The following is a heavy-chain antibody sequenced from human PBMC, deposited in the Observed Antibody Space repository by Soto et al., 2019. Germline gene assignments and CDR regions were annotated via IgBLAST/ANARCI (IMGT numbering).Heavy chain of an antibody. V-gene: IGHV3-9*01. CDR2: ISWNSGSI. CDR1: GFTFDDYA. D-gene: IGHD4-17*01. Sequence: EVQLVESGGGLVQPGRSLRLSCAASGFTFDDYAMHWVRQAPGKGLEWVSGISWNSGSIGYADSVKGRFTISRDNAKNSLYLQMNSLRAEDTALCYCAKDGGSYGDYHGGDAFDIWGQGTMVTVSS. J-gene: IGHJ3*02. CDR3: AKDGGSYGDYHGGDAFDI.